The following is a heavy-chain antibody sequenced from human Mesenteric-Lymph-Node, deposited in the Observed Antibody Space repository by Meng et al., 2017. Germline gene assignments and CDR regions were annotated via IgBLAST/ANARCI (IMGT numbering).Heavy chain of an antibody. Sequence: QVQLQQWGSGLLKPSETLSLTCAVSGYSISSSNWWVWIRQPPGKGLEWIGYIYYSGSTDYNPSLKSRVTMSVDTSKNQFSLKLSSVTAVDTAVYYCARKRDGYNPFDDWGQGTLVTVSS. CDR3: ARKRDGYNPFDD. V-gene: IGHV4-28*01. D-gene: IGHD5-24*01. CDR1: GYSISSSNW. J-gene: IGHJ4*02. CDR2: IYYSGST.